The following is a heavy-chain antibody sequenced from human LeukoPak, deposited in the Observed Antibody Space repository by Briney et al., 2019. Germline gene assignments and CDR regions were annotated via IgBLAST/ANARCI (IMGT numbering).Heavy chain of an antibody. J-gene: IGHJ6*02. CDR2: IYYSGSA. CDR3: ARVPVTTSSPDYYYYYGRDV. CDR1: GGSISSGGYY. D-gene: IGHD4-11*01. V-gene: IGHV4-31*03. Sequence: PSETLSLTCTVSGGSISSGGYYWSWIRQHPGKGLEWIGYIYYSGSAYYNPSLKSRVTISVDTSKNQFSLKLSSVTAADTAVYYCARVPVTTSSPDYYYYYGRDVWGQGTTVTVSS.